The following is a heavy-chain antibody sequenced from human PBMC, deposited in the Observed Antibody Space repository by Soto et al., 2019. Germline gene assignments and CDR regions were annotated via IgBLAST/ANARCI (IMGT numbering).Heavy chain of an antibody. J-gene: IGHJ2*01. Sequence: ASVKVSCKASGYTFTSYDINWVRQATGQGFEWMGWMNPNSGNTGYAQKFQGRVTMTRDTSITTAYMELSSLRSEDTAVYYCARDPVRIQLWLGNYWYFDLWGRGTLVTAPQ. V-gene: IGHV1-8*01. CDR1: GYTFTSYD. D-gene: IGHD5-18*01. CDR3: ARDPVRIQLWLGNYWYFDL. CDR2: MNPNSGNT.